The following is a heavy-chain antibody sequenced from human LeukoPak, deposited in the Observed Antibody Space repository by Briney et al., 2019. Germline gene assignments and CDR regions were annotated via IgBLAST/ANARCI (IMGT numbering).Heavy chain of an antibody. Sequence: GRSLRLSCAASGFTFSSYGMHWVRQAPGKGLEWVTFISYDGSNKYYADSVKSRFTISRDNSKNTLYLQMNSLRAEDTAVYYCAGGPYYFDYWGQGTLVTVSS. J-gene: IGHJ4*02. CDR1: GFTFSSYG. CDR2: ISYDGSNK. V-gene: IGHV3-30*03. CDR3: AGGPYYFDY.